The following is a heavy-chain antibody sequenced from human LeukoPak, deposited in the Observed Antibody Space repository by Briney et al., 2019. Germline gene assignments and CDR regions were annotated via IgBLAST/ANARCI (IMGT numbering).Heavy chain of an antibody. Sequence: SQTLSLTCAVSGGSISSYYWSWIRQPPGKGLEWIGYIYYSGSTNYNPSLKSRVTISVDTSKNQFSLKLSSVTAADTAVYYCARVMSSSGWYDGSYFDYWGQGTLVTVYS. CDR3: ARVMSSSGWYDGSYFDY. J-gene: IGHJ4*02. V-gene: IGHV4-59*01. CDR1: GGSISSYY. CDR2: IYYSGST. D-gene: IGHD6-19*01.